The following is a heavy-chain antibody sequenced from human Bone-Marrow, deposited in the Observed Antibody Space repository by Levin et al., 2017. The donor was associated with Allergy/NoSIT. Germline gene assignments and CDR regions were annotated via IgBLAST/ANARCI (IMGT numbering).Heavy chain of an antibody. CDR1: GFIFSSYA. D-gene: IGHD2-2*02. CDR3: AKGGYCSGSSCYTSWFAP. J-gene: IGHJ5*02. Sequence: ASVKVSCAASGFIFSSYAMSWVRQAPGKGREGGSGMRGDGAKTEDADSVKGRFTISRDNSKNTLYLQMNSLRAEDTAIYYCAKGGYCSGSSCYTSWFAPWGQGTLVTVSS. CDR2: MRGDGAKT. V-gene: IGHV3-23*01.